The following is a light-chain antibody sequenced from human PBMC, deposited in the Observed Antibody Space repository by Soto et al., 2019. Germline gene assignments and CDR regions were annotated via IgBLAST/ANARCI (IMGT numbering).Light chain of an antibody. CDR2: NTS. Sequence: QTVVTQEPSLTVSPGGTVTLTCASGTGAVTSGHYPSWFQQKPGQAPRALIDNTSNKQAWTPARFSGSLLGGKAALTLSGVQPEEEADYYCLLYYGGPWVFGGGTKLTVL. CDR3: LLYYGGPWV. CDR1: TGAVTSGHY. J-gene: IGLJ3*02. V-gene: IGLV7-43*01.